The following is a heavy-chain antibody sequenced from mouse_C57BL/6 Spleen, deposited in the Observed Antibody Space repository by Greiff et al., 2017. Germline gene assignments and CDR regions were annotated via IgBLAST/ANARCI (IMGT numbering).Heavy chain of an antibody. CDR3: ARRRDYYGSSHWYFDG. D-gene: IGHD1-1*01. J-gene: IGHJ1*03. V-gene: IGHV1-80*01. Sequence: QVQLQQPGTELVKPGASVKLSCKASGYAFSSYWMNWVKQRPGKGLEWIGQIYPGDGDTNYNGKFKGKATLTADKSSSTAYMQLSSLTSEDSAVYFCARRRDYYGSSHWYFDGWGTGTTVTVSS. CDR2: IYPGDGDT. CDR1: GYAFSSYW.